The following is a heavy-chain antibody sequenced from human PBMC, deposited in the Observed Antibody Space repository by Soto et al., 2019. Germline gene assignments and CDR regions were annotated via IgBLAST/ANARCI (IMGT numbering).Heavy chain of an antibody. J-gene: IGHJ5*01. CDR1: GGSLRRSNW. D-gene: IGHD6-19*01. Sequence: QVQLQESGPGLVKPSGTRSLTCAVSGGSLRRSNWWSWVRQPPGKGLEWIGEISHSGSTNYNPSLKSRVTISVAKSTNQFSLKLSSVTAPDPAVYYCARNLVSSGCYQSSSFDPWGKGPLVTVSS. CDR2: ISHSGST. CDR3: ARNLVSSGCYQSSSFDP. V-gene: IGHV4-4*02.